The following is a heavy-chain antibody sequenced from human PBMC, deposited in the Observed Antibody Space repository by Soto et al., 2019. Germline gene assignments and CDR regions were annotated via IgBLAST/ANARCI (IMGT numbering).Heavy chain of an antibody. CDR2: IGAADDP. V-gene: IGHV3-13*05. D-gene: IGHD2-15*01. J-gene: IGHJ6*02. CDR1: GFFFNNYD. CDR3: ASAYTGRLPRRGDYYYALDV. Sequence: QLVESGGGLTQAGGSLRLSCVGSGFFFNNYDMHWVRQVRGKGLEWVSAIGAADDPYYSVSVKGRFIVSRDNAQKSLYLKMNNRRAADRAVYFCASAYTGRLPRRGDYYYALDVWGRGTTVTVSS.